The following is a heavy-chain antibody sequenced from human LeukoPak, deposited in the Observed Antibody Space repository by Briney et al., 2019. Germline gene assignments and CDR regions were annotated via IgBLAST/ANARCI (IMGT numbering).Heavy chain of an antibody. CDR2: ISPYDGKT. V-gene: IGHV1-18*01. CDR3: ARDSLCTNGVCYTEFGY. D-gene: IGHD2-8*01. Sequence: ASVKVSCKASGYIFSNFFSSYGITWVRQAPGQGLEWMGWISPYDGKTKFAQKFQGIVTMTTETSTSTAYMELRRLRSDDTAVYYCARDSLCTNGVCYTEFGYWGQGTLVTVSS. J-gene: IGHJ4*02. CDR1: GYIFSNFFSSYG.